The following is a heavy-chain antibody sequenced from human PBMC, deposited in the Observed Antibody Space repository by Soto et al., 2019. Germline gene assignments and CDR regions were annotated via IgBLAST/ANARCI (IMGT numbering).Heavy chain of an antibody. CDR1: GFTFSSYG. Sequence: GGSLRLSCAASGFTFSSYGMHWVRQAPGKGLEWVAVIRYDGSNKYYADSVKGRLTISRDNSKNTLYLQMNSLRAEDTAVYYCAREAVAGYYYYGMDVWGQGTTVTVSS. CDR3: AREAVAGYYYYGMDV. D-gene: IGHD6-19*01. V-gene: IGHV3-33*01. CDR2: IRYDGSNK. J-gene: IGHJ6*02.